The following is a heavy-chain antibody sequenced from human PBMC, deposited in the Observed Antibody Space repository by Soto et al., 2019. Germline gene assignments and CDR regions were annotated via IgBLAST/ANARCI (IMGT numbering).Heavy chain of an antibody. D-gene: IGHD1-1*01. J-gene: IGHJ5*02. CDR2: ISAYNGNT. CDR3: ARTRGTPHTKQNWFDP. V-gene: IGHV1-18*04. CDR1: GYTFTSYG. Sequence: QVQLVQSGAEVKKPGASVKVSCKASGYTFTSYGISWVRQAPGQGLEWMGWISAYNGNTNYAQKLQGRVTMTTDTSTSTADMELRSLRSDDTAVYYCARTRGTPHTKQNWFDPWGQGTLVTVSS.